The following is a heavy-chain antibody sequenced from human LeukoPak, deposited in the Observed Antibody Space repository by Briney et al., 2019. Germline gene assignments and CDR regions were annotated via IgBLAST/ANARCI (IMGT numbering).Heavy chain of an antibody. CDR2: FYSGGSI. V-gene: IGHV4-39*07. D-gene: IGHD3-3*01. CDR3: ARVGSGLNLYYFDY. CDR1: GDSISGSKYF. Sequence: PSETLSLTCTVFGDSISGSKYFWGWIRQPPGKGLEWIGNFYSGGSIYYNPSLKRRVAISEDTSGKQFSLRLGSVTAADTAVYFCARVGSGLNLYYFDYWGQGILVTVSS. J-gene: IGHJ4*02.